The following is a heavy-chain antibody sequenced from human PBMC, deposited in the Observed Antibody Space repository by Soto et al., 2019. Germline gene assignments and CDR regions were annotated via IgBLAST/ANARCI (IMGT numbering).Heavy chain of an antibody. CDR1: GFTFSTYS. D-gene: IGHD3-22*01. CDR3: ARDYYYDSSGYYYRFDY. CDR2: ISSSSSTI. Sequence: HPGGSLRLSCAASGFTFSTYSMNWVRQAPGKGLEWVSYISSSSSTIYYADSVKGRFTISRDNAKNSLYLQMNSLRDEDTAVYYCARDYYYDSSGYYYRFDYWGQGTLVTVS. J-gene: IGHJ4*02. V-gene: IGHV3-48*02.